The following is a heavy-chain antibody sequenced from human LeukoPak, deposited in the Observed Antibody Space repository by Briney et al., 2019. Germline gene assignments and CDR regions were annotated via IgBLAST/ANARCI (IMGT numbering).Heavy chain of an antibody. J-gene: IGHJ4*02. CDR2: ISYDGSNK. Sequence: GGSLRLSCAASGFTVSSNYMSWVRQAPGKGLEWVAVISYDGSNKYYADSVKGRFTISRDNSKNTLYLQMNSLRAEDTAVYYCAREPRGYSYGLWGRGTLVTVSS. CDR1: GFTVSSNY. D-gene: IGHD5-18*01. CDR3: AREPRGYSYGL. V-gene: IGHV3-30-3*01.